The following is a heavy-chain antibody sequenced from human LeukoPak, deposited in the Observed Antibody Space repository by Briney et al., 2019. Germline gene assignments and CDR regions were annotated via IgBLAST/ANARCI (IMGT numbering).Heavy chain of an antibody. CDR3: ARVGRRSSSFYIDY. D-gene: IGHD6-6*01. CDR1: GFTFSSYW. Sequence: GGSLRLSCAASGFTFSSYWVSWVRQAPGKGREWVANIKQDGSEKYYVDSVNGRFTISRDNAQNFLDLQMKSLRAENTAVYYCARVGRRSSSFYIDYSGQGTLVTASS. V-gene: IGHV3-7*01. CDR2: IKQDGSEK. J-gene: IGHJ4*02.